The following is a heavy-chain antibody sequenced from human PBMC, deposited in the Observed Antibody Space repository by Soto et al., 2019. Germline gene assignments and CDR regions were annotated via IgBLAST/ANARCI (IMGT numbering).Heavy chain of an antibody. D-gene: IGHD1-20*01. CDR3: AREYNAHFDY. CDR1: GFTVSSNY. V-gene: IGHV3-66*01. Sequence: GSLRLSCAASGFTVSSNYMSWVRQAPGKGLEWVSVIYSGGSAYYADSVKGRFTISRDNSKNTLYLQMNSLRAEDTAVYYCAREYNAHFDYWGQGTMVTVSS. CDR2: IYSGGSA. J-gene: IGHJ4*02.